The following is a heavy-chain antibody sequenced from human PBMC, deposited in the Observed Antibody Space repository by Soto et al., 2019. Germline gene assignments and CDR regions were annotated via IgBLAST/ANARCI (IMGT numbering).Heavy chain of an antibody. Sequence: QVQLQQWGAGLLKPSETLSLTCAVYGGSFSGYYWSWIRQPPGKGLEWIGEINYSGSTNYNPSLKSRVTISVDTSKNQFSLKLSSVTAADTAVYYCAREPYDYIWGSYRPYYFDYWGQGTLVTVSS. CDR2: INYSGST. D-gene: IGHD3-16*02. V-gene: IGHV4-34*01. J-gene: IGHJ4*02. CDR3: AREPYDYIWGSYRPYYFDY. CDR1: GGSFSGYY.